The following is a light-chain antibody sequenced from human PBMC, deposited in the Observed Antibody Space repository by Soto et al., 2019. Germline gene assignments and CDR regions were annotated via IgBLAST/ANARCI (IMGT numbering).Light chain of an antibody. V-gene: IGKV3-20*01. CDR3: QQYGGSPQP. CDR2: GAS. CDR1: QSVSNY. J-gene: IGKJ1*01. Sequence: ECVFTQPLATLFLSPGERATLSCRASQSVSNYLAWYQQTHGQAPRLLIYGASIGATGIPDRFSGSWSGTDFSLTISRLEPEDFAVYYCQQYGGSPQPFGQGTKADIK.